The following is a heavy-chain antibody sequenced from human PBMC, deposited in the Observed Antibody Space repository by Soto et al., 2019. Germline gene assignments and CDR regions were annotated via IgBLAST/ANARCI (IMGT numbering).Heavy chain of an antibody. CDR3: ARALYYYDNSGLAY. CDR1: GNTFTSYG. CDR2: INIYSGDA. V-gene: IGHV1-18*01. J-gene: IGHJ4*02. Sequence: QVRLEQSGPEVKKTGASVKVPVKASGNTFTSYGISWGRQAPGQVLEGLGWINIYSGDANYAQRFQDRVTMTRDTSTNTVYMEMRSLRSDDTAVYYCARALYYYDNSGLAYWGQGTLVTVSS. D-gene: IGHD3-22*01.